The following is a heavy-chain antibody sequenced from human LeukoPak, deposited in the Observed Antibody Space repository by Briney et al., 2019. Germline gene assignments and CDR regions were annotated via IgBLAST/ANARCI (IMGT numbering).Heavy chain of an antibody. D-gene: IGHD3-3*01. CDR1: GGSISSYY. V-gene: IGHV4-59*01. CDR3: ARDDRAYYDFWSGYYSSAFDI. J-gene: IGHJ3*02. Sequence: SETLSLTCTVSGGSISSYYWSWIRQPPGKGLEWIGYIYYSGSTNYNPSLKSRVTISVDTSKNQFPLKLSSVTAADTAVYYCARDDRAYYDFWSGYYSSAFDIWGQGTMVTVSS. CDR2: IYYSGST.